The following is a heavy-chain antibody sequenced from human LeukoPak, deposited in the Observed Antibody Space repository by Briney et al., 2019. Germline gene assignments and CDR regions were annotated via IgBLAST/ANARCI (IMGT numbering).Heavy chain of an antibody. D-gene: IGHD5-12*01. Sequence: KPSETLSLTCAVYGGSFSGYYWSWIRQPPGKGLEWIGEINHSGSTNYNPSLKGRVTISVDTSKNQFSLKLSSVTAADTAVHYCARGARTPSGYGSRTAGRANWFDPWGQGTLVTVSS. CDR1: GGSFSGYY. V-gene: IGHV4-34*01. CDR2: INHSGST. CDR3: ARGARTPSGYGSRTAGRANWFDP. J-gene: IGHJ5*02.